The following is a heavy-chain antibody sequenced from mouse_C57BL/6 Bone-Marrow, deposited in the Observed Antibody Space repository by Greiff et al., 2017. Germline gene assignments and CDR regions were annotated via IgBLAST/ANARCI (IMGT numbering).Heavy chain of an antibody. CDR1: GFSLTSYG. CDR3: AKNRYYGSSYGYFDV. V-gene: IGHV2-5*01. CDR2: IWRGGST. D-gene: IGHD1-1*01. J-gene: IGHJ1*03. Sequence: VKVEESGPGLVQPSQSLSITCTVSGFSLTSYGVHWVRQSPGKGLEWLGVIWRGGSTDYNAAFMSRLSITKDNSKSQVFFKMNSLQADDTAIYYCAKNRYYGSSYGYFDVWGTGTTVTVSS.